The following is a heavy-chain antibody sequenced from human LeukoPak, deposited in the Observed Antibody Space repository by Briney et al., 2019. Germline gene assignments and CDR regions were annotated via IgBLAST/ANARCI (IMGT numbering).Heavy chain of an antibody. CDR3: ARERYPGIAVAGTRFDY. Sequence: ASVKVSCKASEYTFTGYYMHWVRQAPGQGLEWMGWIYPNSGGTNYAQKFQGRVTMTRDTSISTAYMELSRLRSDDTAVYYCARERYPGIAVAGTRFDYWGQGTLVTVSS. CDR2: IYPNSGGT. V-gene: IGHV1-2*02. D-gene: IGHD6-19*01. CDR1: EYTFTGYY. J-gene: IGHJ4*02.